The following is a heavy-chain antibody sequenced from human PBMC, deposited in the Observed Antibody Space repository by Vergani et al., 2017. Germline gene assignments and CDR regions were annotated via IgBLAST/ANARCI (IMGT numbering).Heavy chain of an antibody. CDR3: ARHTSTIFGVVPDAFDI. Sequence: QVQLVQSGAEVKKPGSSVKVSCKASGGTFSSYAISWVRQAPGQGLEWMGRIIPIFGTANYAQKFQGRVTITADESTSTAYMELSSLKASDTAMYYCARHTSTIFGVVPDAFDIWGQGTMVTVSS. J-gene: IGHJ3*02. CDR2: IIPIFGTA. CDR1: GGTFSSYA. D-gene: IGHD3-3*01. V-gene: IGHV1-69*13.